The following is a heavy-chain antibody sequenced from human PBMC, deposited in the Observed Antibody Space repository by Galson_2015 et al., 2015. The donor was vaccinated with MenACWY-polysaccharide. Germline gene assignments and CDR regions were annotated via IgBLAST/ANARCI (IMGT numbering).Heavy chain of an antibody. J-gene: IGHJ3*02. Sequence: TLSLTCTVSGDSMSRGDPYWSWIRQPPGKGLEWIGYIYYSGFTYYKPSLKSRLTLSIDTSKNEFSLKLNSVSAADTAVYYCARDRRTVTGAFDIWGQGTMVTVS. CDR1: GDSMSRGDPY. CDR3: ARDRRTVTGAFDI. V-gene: IGHV4-30-4*01. CDR2: IYYSGFT. D-gene: IGHD4-17*01.